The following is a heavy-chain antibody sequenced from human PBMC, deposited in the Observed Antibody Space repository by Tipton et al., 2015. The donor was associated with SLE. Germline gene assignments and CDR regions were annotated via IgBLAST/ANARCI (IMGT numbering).Heavy chain of an antibody. J-gene: IGHJ3*01. CDR1: GFTFSSYS. V-gene: IGHV3-53*05. Sequence: SLRLSCAASGFTFSSYSMNWVRQAPGKGLEWVSFISSSGSTHYADSVKGRFTISRDNSKNTVDLQMESLRDEDTAVYYCATRLPPISWGPGTMVTVSS. D-gene: IGHD3-3*02. CDR3: ATRLPPIS. CDR2: ISSSGST.